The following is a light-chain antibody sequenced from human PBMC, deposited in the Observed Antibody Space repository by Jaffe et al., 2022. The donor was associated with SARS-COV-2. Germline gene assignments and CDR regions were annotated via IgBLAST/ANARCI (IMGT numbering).Light chain of an antibody. CDR3: SSYTASNTWV. J-gene: IGLJ3*02. CDR2: EVN. V-gene: IGLV2-14*01. Sequence: QSALTQPASVSGSPGQSIAISCTGTSSDVGYYNYVSWYQQHPGKAPKLMIYEVNNRPSGVSNRFSGSKSGNTASLTISGLQAEDEADYYCSSYTASNTWVFGGGTTLTVL. CDR1: SSDVGYYNY.